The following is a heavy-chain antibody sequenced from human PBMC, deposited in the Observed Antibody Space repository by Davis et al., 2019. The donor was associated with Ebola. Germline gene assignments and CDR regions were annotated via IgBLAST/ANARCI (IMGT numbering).Heavy chain of an antibody. CDR2: ISAYNGNT. CDR3: ARDRGMIAAAGTSDH. CDR1: GYTFTYYG. J-gene: IGHJ4*02. Sequence: ASVKVSCKASGYTFTYYGFNWVRQAPGQGLEWMGWISAYNGNTNFAQKFQGRVTMTTDTSTRTAYMELRSLRSDDTAVYYCARDRGMIAAAGTSDHWGQGTLVTVSS. D-gene: IGHD6-13*01. V-gene: IGHV1-18*01.